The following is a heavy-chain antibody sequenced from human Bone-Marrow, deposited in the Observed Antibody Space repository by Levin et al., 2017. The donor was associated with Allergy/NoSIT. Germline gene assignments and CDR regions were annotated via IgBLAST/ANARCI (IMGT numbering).Heavy chain of an antibody. CDR2: IRSKAYGATT. D-gene: IGHD4-17*01. Sequence: GGSLRLSCIASGFTFGDYAMSWVRQAPGKGLEWVGFIRSKAYGATTEYAASVKGRCTISRDDSKSIAYLQMNSLKTEDTAVYYCTRAAMTTVTRAYYDYMDVWGKGTTVTVSS. V-gene: IGHV3-49*04. CDR1: GFTFGDYA. J-gene: IGHJ6*03. CDR3: TRAAMTTVTRAYYDYMDV.